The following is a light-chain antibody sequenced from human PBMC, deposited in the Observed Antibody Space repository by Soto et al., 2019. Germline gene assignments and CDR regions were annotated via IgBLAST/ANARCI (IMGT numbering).Light chain of an antibody. CDR1: SSDVGGYNY. V-gene: IGLV2-8*01. J-gene: IGLJ2*01. Sequence: QSALTQPPSASGSPGQSVTISCTGTSSDVGGYNYVSWYQQHPGKAPKLMIYEVSKRPSGVPDRFSGSNSGNTASLTVSGLQAEDEVDYYCSSYAGSNNLVFGGGTKLTVL. CDR2: EVS. CDR3: SSYAGSNNLV.